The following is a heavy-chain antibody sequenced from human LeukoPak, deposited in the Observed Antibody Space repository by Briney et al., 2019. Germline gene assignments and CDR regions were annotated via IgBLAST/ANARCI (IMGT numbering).Heavy chain of an antibody. D-gene: IGHD3-3*01. CDR1: YR. J-gene: IGHJ4*02. CDR3: ARVPYDFWSGHYYFDY. Sequence: ASVKVSCKATYRISWVRQAPGQGLEWMGWINPNSGGTNYAQKFQGRVTMTRDTSISTAYMELSRLRSDDTAVYYCARVPYDFWSGHYYFDYWGQGTLVTVSS. V-gene: IGHV1-2*02. CDR2: INPNSGGT.